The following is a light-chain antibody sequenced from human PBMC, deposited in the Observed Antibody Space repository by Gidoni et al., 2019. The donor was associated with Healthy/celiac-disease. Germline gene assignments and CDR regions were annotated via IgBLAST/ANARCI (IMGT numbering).Light chain of an antibody. CDR1: QSISSW. Sequence: DIQMTQSPSTLSASVGDRVTITCRASQSISSWLAWYQQKPGKAPKLLIYKASSLESGVPSRFSGSGSGTEFTLTISSLQPDDFATYYCQQYNSYSWCSVGQGTKLEIK. CDR3: QQYNSYSWCS. J-gene: IGKJ2*04. CDR2: KAS. V-gene: IGKV1-5*03.